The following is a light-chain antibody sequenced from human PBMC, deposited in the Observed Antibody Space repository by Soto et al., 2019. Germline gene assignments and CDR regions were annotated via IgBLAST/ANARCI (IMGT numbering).Light chain of an antibody. Sequence: DIVMTQSPDSLAVSLGERATFNCKSSENVLYSSNNKNFLAWYQQKEGQPPRLLIYWASTRDSGVPDRFSGSGSGTDFTLTISSMQAEDVAVYYCQQYYATPVTFGQGTRLEI. CDR1: ENVLYSSNNKNF. CDR2: WAS. CDR3: QQYYATPVT. J-gene: IGKJ5*01. V-gene: IGKV4-1*01.